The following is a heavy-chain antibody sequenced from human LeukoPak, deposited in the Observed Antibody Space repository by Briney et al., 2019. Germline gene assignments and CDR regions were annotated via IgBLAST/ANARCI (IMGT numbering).Heavy chain of an antibody. J-gene: IGHJ4*02. Sequence: PGGSLRLSCSAAGFTFSSFSMHWVRQAPGKGLEYVSPISRNGGSTYYADSVKGRFTISRDNSKSTLYLQMSSLRGEDTAVYLCVKDLRSDFMGVLSRYLSYWGQGTLVTVSS. CDR2: ISRNGGST. CDR3: VKDLRSDFMGVLSRYLSY. CDR1: GFTFSSFS. V-gene: IGHV3-64D*09. D-gene: IGHD2/OR15-2a*01.